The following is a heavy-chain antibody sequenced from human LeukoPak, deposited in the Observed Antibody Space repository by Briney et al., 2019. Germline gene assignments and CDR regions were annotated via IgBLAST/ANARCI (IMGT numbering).Heavy chain of an antibody. J-gene: IGHJ4*02. V-gene: IGHV4-59*01. CDR2: IYYSGST. D-gene: IGHD1-1*01. CDR1: GGSISSYY. Sequence: PSETLSLTCTVSGGSISSYYWSWIRQPPGKGLEWIGYIYYSGSTNYNPSLKSRVTISVDTSKNQFSLKLSSVTAADTAVYYCARTNDGWYFDYWGQGTLATVSS. CDR3: ARTNDGWYFDY.